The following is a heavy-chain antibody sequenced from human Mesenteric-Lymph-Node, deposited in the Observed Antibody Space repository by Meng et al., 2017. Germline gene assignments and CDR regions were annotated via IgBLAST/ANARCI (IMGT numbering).Heavy chain of an antibody. V-gene: IGHV4-59*01. D-gene: IGHD3-10*01. CDR1: GGSISSYY. Sequence: SETLSLTCTVSGGSISSYYWSWIRQPPGKGLEWIGYIYYSGSTNYNPSLKSRVTISVDTSKNQFSLKLSSVTAADTAVYYCARGGHYGSGSFYFDYWGQGTLVTVSS. J-gene: IGHJ4*02. CDR2: IYYSGST. CDR3: ARGGHYGSGSFYFDY.